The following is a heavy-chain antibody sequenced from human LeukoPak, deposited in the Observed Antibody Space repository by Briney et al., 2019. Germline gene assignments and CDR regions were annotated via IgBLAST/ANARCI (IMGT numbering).Heavy chain of an antibody. V-gene: IGHV1-69*04. CDR3: ARDPVTTDAFDI. CDR2: IIPILGIA. Sequence: GASVKVSCKASGGTFSSYAISWVRQAPGQGLEWMGRIIPILGIANYAQKFQGRVTITADKSTSTAYMELSSLRSEDTAVYYCARDPVTTDAFDIWGQGTMVTVSS. D-gene: IGHD4-17*01. CDR1: GGTFSSYA. J-gene: IGHJ3*02.